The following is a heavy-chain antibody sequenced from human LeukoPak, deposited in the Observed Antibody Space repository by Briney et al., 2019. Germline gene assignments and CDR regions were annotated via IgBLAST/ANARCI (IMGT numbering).Heavy chain of an antibody. D-gene: IGHD3-9*01. J-gene: IGHJ3*02. V-gene: IGHV3-9*01. CDR2: ISWNSGSI. CDR1: GFTFDDYA. Sequence: GGSLRLSCAASGFTFDDYAMHWVRQAPGKGLEWVSGISWNSGSIGYADSVKGRFTISRDNAKSSLYLQMNSLRAEDTALYYCAKGGVLRYFDWSEDAFDIWGQGTMVTVSS. CDR3: AKGGVLRYFDWSEDAFDI.